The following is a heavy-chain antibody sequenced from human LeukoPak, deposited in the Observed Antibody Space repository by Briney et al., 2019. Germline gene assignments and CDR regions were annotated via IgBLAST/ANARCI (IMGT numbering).Heavy chain of an antibody. CDR2: IYHSGST. CDR3: ARLRTMIGVGY. D-gene: IGHD3-22*01. V-gene: IGHV4-38-2*01. Sequence: SETLSPTCAVSGYSISSGYYWGWIRQPPGKGLEWIGSIYHSGSTYYNPSLKSRVTISVDTSKNQFSLKLSSVTAADTAVYYCARLRTMIGVGYWGQGTLVTVSS. CDR1: GYSISSGYY. J-gene: IGHJ4*02.